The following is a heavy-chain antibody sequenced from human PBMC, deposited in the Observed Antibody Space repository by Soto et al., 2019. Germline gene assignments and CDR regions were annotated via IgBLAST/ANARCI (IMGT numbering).Heavy chain of an antibody. CDR1: GFTFTSSA. Sequence: GASVKVSCKASGFTFTSSAVQWVRQARGQRLEWIGWIVVGSGNTNYAQKFQERVTITRDMSTSTAYMELNSLRAEDTAVYYCARGYSYGNFDYWGQGTLVTVSS. J-gene: IGHJ4*02. CDR2: IVVGSGNT. CDR3: ARGYSYGNFDY. V-gene: IGHV1-58*01. D-gene: IGHD5-18*01.